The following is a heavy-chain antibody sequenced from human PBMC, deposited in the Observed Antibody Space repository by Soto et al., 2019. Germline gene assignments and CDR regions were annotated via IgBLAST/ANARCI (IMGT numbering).Heavy chain of an antibody. Sequence: ESGGGLVKPGGSLRLSCAAYGFTFRDYSLNWVRQAPGKGLEWVSSITSKSTYIYYADSVKGRFTISRDNAKSSLYLQMDSLRADDTAVYFCARSGVAALDSWGQGTLVTVSS. CDR1: GFTFRDYS. CDR2: ITSKSTYI. J-gene: IGHJ5*01. CDR3: ARSGVAALDS. D-gene: IGHD2-8*01. V-gene: IGHV3-21*06.